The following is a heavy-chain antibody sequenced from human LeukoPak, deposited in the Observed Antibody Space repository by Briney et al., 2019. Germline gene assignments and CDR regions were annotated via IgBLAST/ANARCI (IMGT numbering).Heavy chain of an antibody. J-gene: IGHJ4*02. D-gene: IGHD1-26*01. CDR1: GFSFSNYW. Sequence: GGSLRLSCAGAGFSFSNYWMHWVRQLSGKGLVWVSRIYRDGNRILDADSVSGRFTISRDNAKNALYLQMNSLRPEDTAMYYCVSDSESRSGGDFWGQGTLVTVSS. CDR3: VSDSESRSGGDF. CDR2: IYRDGNRI. V-gene: IGHV3-74*01.